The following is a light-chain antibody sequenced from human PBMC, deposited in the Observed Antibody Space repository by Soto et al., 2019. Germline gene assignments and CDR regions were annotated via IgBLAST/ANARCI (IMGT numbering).Light chain of an antibody. CDR1: QGISNY. CDR3: HHYNSYPGT. CDR2: AAS. J-gene: IGKJ3*01. V-gene: IGKV1-27*01. Sequence: DIPMTQSPSSLSAFVGDRVTITCRASQGISNYLAWYQQKPGKVPKLLIYAASTLQSGVPSRFSGSGSGTDFTLTISSLQPDDFATYYCHHYNSYPGTFGPGTKVDVK.